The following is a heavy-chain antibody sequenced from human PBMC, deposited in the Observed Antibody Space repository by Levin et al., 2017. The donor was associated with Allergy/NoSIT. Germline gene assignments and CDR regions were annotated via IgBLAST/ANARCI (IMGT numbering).Heavy chain of an antibody. CDR2: MYYTGSP. D-gene: IGHD4-23*01. Sequence: SETLSLTCSVSDGSISSYFWSWIRQSPGKGLEWIGHMYYTGSPDYNPALKSRVTISIDTSKNQFSLELTSVTAADAAVYYCARVYPWDYGGTSGRYFDIWGRGTRVTVSS. J-gene: IGHJ2*01. CDR1: DGSISSYF. CDR3: ARVYPWDYGGTSGRYFDI. V-gene: IGHV4-59*01.